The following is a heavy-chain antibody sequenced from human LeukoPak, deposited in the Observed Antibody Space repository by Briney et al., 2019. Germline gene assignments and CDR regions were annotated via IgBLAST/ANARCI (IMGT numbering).Heavy chain of an antibody. CDR1: GFTFSSYA. D-gene: IGHD2-15*01. J-gene: IGHJ4*02. Sequence: GGSLRLSCAASGFTFSSYAMSWVRQAPGKGLEWVLAISGSGGSTYYADSVKGRFTISRDNSKNTLYLQMNSLRAEDTAVYYCAKASYCSGGSCYYRDWGQGTLVTVSS. CDR2: ISGSGGST. CDR3: AKASYCSGGSCYYRD. V-gene: IGHV3-23*01.